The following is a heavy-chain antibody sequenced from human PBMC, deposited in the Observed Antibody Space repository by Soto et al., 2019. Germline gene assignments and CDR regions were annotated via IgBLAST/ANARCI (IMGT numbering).Heavy chain of an antibody. V-gene: IGHV1-69*01. CDR1: GGACSSYA. CDR3: AREVGATLNWFDP. CDR2: IIPIFGTA. D-gene: IGHD1-26*01. Sequence: QVQLVQSGAEVKKPGSSVKVSCKASGGACSSYAISWVRQAPGQGLEWMGGIIPIFGTANYAQKFQGRVTITADESTSTAYMELSSLRSEDTAVYYCAREVGATLNWFDPWGQETLVTVSS. J-gene: IGHJ5*02.